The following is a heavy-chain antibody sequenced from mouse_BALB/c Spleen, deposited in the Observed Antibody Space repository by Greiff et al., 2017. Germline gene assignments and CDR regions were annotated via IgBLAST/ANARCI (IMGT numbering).Heavy chain of an antibody. Sequence: VQLQESGAELVRSGASVKLSCTASGFTITDYYMHWVKQRPEQGLEWIGWIDPENGDTEYAPKFQGKATMTADTSSNTAYLQLSSLTSEDTAVYYCNARDLGYGNYYAMDDWGQGTSVTVSS. J-gene: IGHJ4*01. D-gene: IGHD2-10*02. V-gene: IGHV14-4*02. CDR2: IDPENGDT. CDR1: GFTITDYY. CDR3: NARDLGYGNYYAMDD.